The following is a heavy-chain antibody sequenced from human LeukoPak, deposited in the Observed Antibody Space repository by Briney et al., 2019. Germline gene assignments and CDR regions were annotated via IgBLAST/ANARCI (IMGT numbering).Heavy chain of an antibody. Sequence: AVTLRLSSVASTFTFSTYGLGRVRPGPGQGLEWGVVITYDGSNNYYAYSVKGRFTISRDNSKNTLYLPMNSLRAEDTAVYYCARASRITIYSSGYYLDRDHPPPGDAFDIWGQGTMVTVSS. CDR1: TFTFSTYG. V-gene: IGHV3-30*03. J-gene: IGHJ3*02. D-gene: IGHD3-22*01. CDR2: ITYDGSNN. CDR3: ARASRITIYSSGYYLDRDHPPPGDAFDI.